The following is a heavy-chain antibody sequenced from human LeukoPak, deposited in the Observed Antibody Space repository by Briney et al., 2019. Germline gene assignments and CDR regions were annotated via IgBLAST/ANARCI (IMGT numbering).Heavy chain of an antibody. CDR3: AKDIRRDGGTYFDY. D-gene: IGHD2-15*01. CDR1: GFTFDDYT. CDR2: ISWDGGST. Sequence: PGGSLRLSCAASGFTFDDYTMHWVRQAPGKGLEWVSLISWDGGSTYYADSVKGRFTISRDNSKNSLYLQMNSLRTEDTALYYCAKDIRRDGGTYFDYWGQGTLVTVSS. J-gene: IGHJ4*02. V-gene: IGHV3-43*01.